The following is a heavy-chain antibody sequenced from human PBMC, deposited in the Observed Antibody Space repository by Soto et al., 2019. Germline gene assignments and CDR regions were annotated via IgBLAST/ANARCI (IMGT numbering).Heavy chain of an antibody. D-gene: IGHD5-12*01. CDR2: ISSSGSTI. V-gene: IGHV3-48*03. J-gene: IGHJ6*02. CDR3: AREGDIVASFYYYGMDV. Sequence: PGGSLRLSCAAAGFIFSDYDMNWVRQAPGKGLEWVSYISSSGSTIDYADSVKGRFTISRDNTKNSLYLQMNSLRAEDTAVYYCAREGDIVASFYYYGMDVWGQGTTVTVSS. CDR1: GFIFSDYD.